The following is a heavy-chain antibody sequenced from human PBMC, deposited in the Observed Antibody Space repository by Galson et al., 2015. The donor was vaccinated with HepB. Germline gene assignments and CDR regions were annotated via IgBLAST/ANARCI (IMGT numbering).Heavy chain of an antibody. V-gene: IGHV3-30*18. CDR1: GFTFSSYG. D-gene: IGHD6-19*01. J-gene: IGHJ3*02. CDR3: AKDMESGWSSDAFDI. Sequence: LRLSCAASGFTFSSYGMHWVRQAPGKGLEWVAVISYDGSNKYYADSVKGRFTISRDNSKNTLYLQMNSLRAEDTAVYYCAKDMESGWSSDAFDIWGQGTMVTVSS. CDR2: ISYDGSNK.